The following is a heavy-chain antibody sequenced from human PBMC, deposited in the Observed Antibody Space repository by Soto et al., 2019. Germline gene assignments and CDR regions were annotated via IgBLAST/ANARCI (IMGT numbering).Heavy chain of an antibody. CDR2: IYYSGST. V-gene: IGHV4-30-4*01. CDR3: AREGYCSGASCQPGGMDV. D-gene: IGHD2-15*01. J-gene: IGHJ6*02. Sequence: NPSETLSLTCTVSGGSISSGDYYWSWIRQPPGKGLEWIGYIYYSGSTYYNPSLKSRVTISVDTSKNQFSLKLSSVTAADTAVYYCAREGYCSGASCQPGGMDVWGQGTTVTVSS. CDR1: GGSISSGDYY.